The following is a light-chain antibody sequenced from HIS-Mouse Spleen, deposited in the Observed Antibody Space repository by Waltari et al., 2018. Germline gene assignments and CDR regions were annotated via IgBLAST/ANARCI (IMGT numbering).Light chain of an antibody. V-gene: IGLV3-27*01. CDR1: VLAKKY. CDR2: KDS. J-gene: IGLJ3*02. CDR3: YSAADNNWV. Sequence: SYELTQPSSVSVSPGQTARIPCSGDVLAKKYARWFQQKPGQAPVLVIYKDSERPSGIPEGFSGSSSGTTVTLTISGAQVEDEADYYCYSAADNNWVFGGGTKLTVL.